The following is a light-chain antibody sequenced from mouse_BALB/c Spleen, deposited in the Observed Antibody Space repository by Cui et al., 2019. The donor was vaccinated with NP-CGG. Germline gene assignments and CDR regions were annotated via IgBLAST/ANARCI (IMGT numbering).Light chain of an antibody. V-gene: IGLV1*01. CDR1: IGAVTTSNY. CDR2: GTN. Sequence: QAVVTQASALTTSPGETVTLTCRSSIGAVTTSNYANWVQEKPEHLFTGLIGGTNNRAPGVPARFSGSLIGDKAALTIAGAQTEDEAIYFCALWYSNHWVFGGGTKLTVL. J-gene: IGLJ1*01. CDR3: ALWYSNHWV.